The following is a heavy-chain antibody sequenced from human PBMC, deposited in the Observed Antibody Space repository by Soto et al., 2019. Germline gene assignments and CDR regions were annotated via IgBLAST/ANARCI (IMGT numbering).Heavy chain of an antibody. V-gene: IGHV3-30*18. J-gene: IGHJ4*02. Sequence: VGSLRLSCAASGFAFSTYGLHWVRQAPGKELEWVAIITSDVNYKYYADSVKGRFTISRDNSKNTLFLQMNSLRAEDTAVYYCAKGGSFDIWGQGTLVTAPQ. CDR1: GFAFSTYG. CDR2: ITSDVNYK. CDR3: AKGGSFDI. D-gene: IGHD3-16*01.